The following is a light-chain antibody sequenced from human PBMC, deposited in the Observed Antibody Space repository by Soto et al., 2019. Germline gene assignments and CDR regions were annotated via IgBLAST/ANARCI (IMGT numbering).Light chain of an antibody. CDR2: EVS. Sequence: QSALTQPASVSGSPGQSITISCTGTSSDVGDYNYVSWYQQHPGKAPRLIIYEVSNRPSGVSNRFSGSKSGNTASLTISGLQADDEADYYCSSYTRSSTSYVFGTGTKLTVL. V-gene: IGLV2-14*01. J-gene: IGLJ1*01. CDR3: SSYTRSSTSYV. CDR1: SSDVGDYNY.